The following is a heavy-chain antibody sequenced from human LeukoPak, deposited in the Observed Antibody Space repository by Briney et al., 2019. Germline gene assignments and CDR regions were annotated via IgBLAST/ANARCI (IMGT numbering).Heavy chain of an antibody. D-gene: IGHD5-18*01. CDR1: GFTFSSYS. Sequence: GGSLRLSCAASGFTFSSYSMNWVRQAPGKGLEWVAVISYDGSNKHYSDSVRGRFTISRDNSQNTLYLQMNSLRAEDTAVYFCARGPRPGGYSNGYGYHYMDVWGKGTTVTVSS. V-gene: IGHV3-30*03. J-gene: IGHJ6*03. CDR2: ISYDGSNK. CDR3: ARGPRPGGYSNGYGYHYMDV.